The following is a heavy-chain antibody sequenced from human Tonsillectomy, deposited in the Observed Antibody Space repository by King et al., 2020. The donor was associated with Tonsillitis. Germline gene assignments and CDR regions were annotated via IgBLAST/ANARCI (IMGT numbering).Heavy chain of an antibody. D-gene: IGHD1-7*01. CDR2: MYYLGST. CDR1: GGSISSYY. Sequence: QLQESGPGLVKPPETLSLTCTVSGGSISSYYWSWIRQPPGKGLEWIGYMYYLGSTNYNPSLKSRVTISVDTSKNQFSLKLSSVTAADTAVYYCARVELPYNWFDPWGQGTLVTVSS. J-gene: IGHJ5*02. CDR3: ARVELPYNWFDP. V-gene: IGHV4-59*01.